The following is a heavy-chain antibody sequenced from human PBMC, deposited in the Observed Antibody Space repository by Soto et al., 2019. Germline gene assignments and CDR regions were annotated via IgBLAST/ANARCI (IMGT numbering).Heavy chain of an antibody. J-gene: IGHJ4*02. CDR3: ARTDPYRPFDY. Sequence: PGGSLRLSCAVSGFTFSSHGMQWVRQAPGKGLEWVAVIALVGSVNYYTDSVKGRFTVSRDNSKSILYLQMNSLRAEDTAVYYCARTDPYRPFDYWGQGTLVTV. V-gene: IGHV3-30*03. CDR2: IALVGSVN. D-gene: IGHD4-4*01. CDR1: GFTFSSHG.